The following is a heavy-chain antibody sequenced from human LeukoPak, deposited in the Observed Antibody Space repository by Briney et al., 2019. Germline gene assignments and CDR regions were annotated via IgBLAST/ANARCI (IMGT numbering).Heavy chain of an antibody. CDR1: GFTVSSNH. D-gene: IGHD4-17*01. Sequence: GGSLRLSCAASGFTVSSNHMICGRQAPEQVLEWVSVIDSGGRTYYADSVKGRYTISRHNSKNTLYLQMNSLRAEDTAVYYCARHLWGDYVAFDIWGQGRMVTVSS. CDR2: IDSGGRT. V-gene: IGHV3-53*04. J-gene: IGHJ3*02. CDR3: ARHLWGDYVAFDI.